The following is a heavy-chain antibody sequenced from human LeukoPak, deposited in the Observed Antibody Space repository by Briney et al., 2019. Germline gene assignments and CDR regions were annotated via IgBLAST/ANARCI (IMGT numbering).Heavy chain of an antibody. Sequence: GGSLGLSCVASGFTFSSYAMSWVRQAPGKGLEWVSAISGSGGNTYYADSVKGRFTISRDNSKNTLDLQMNSLRGEDTAVYYCAVYCTITTCKGFDYWGQGTLVAVSS. J-gene: IGHJ4*02. D-gene: IGHD2-2*01. CDR2: ISGSGGNT. CDR1: GFTFSSYA. V-gene: IGHV3-23*01. CDR3: AVYCTITTCKGFDY.